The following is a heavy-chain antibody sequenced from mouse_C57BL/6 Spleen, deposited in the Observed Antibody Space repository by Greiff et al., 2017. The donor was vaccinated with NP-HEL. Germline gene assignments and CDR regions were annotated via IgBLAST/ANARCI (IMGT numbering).Heavy chain of an antibody. CDR3: ARPDYYGSSYPLAY. CDR1: GFTFSSYG. CDR2: ISSGGSYT. V-gene: IGHV5-6*01. D-gene: IGHD1-1*01. Sequence: VQLQQSGGDLVKPGGSLKLSCAASGFTFSSYGMSWVRQTPDKRLEWVATISSGGSYTYYPDSVKGRFTISRDNAKNTLYLQMSSLKSEDTAMYYCARPDYYGSSYPLAYWGQGTLVTVSA. J-gene: IGHJ3*01.